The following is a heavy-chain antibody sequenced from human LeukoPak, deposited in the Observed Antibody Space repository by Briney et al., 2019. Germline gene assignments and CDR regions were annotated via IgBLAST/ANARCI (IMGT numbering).Heavy chain of an antibody. CDR2: ISYDGSNK. D-gene: IGHD6-19*01. V-gene: IGHV3-30*04. J-gene: IGHJ4*02. CDR1: GLTFSSYA. Sequence: GGSLRLSCAASGLTFSSYAMHWVRQAPGKGLEWVAVISYDGSNKYYADSVKGRFTISRDNSKNTLYLQMNSLRAEDTAVYYCARSLGYSSGCFDYWGQGTLVTVSS. CDR3: ARSLGYSSGCFDY.